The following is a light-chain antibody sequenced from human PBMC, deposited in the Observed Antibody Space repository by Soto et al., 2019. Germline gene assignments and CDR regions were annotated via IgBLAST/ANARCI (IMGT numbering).Light chain of an antibody. CDR2: GAS. CDR1: QGIRSY. V-gene: IGKV1-9*01. Sequence: DIQLTQSPSFLSASVGDRVTSTCRASQGIRSYLAWYQQRPGNAAKLLIYGASTLQIGVPSRFSGSASETTSTPTTNNLQPEDFATYHCQELNNFPRTFGQGTKV. J-gene: IGKJ1*01. CDR3: QELNNFPRT.